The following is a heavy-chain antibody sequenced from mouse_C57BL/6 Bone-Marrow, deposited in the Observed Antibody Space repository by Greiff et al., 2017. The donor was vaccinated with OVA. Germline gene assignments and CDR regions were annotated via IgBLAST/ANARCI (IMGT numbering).Heavy chain of an antibody. Sequence: EVQLQQSGPELVKPGASVKISCKASGYTFTDYYMNWVKQSHGKSLEWIGDINPNNGGTSYNQKFKGKDTLTVDKSSSTAYMELRSLTSEDSAVYYCARDYYGSSWYFDVWATGTTVTVSS. CDR1: GYTFTDYY. CDR3: ARDYYGSSWYFDV. J-gene: IGHJ1*03. V-gene: IGHV1-26*01. CDR2: INPNNGGT. D-gene: IGHD1-1*01.